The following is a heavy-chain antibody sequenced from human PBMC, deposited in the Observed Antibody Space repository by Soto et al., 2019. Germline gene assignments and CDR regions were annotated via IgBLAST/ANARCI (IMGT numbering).Heavy chain of an antibody. CDR3: ARGVRYFVWLFTRYYMVV. V-gene: IGHV1-69*02. J-gene: IGHJ6*03. Sequence: SVKVSCKAPGGTFSSYTISWVRQAPGQGLEWMGRIIPILGIANYAQKFQGRVTMTRNTSISTAYMELSSLRSEDTAVYYCARGVRYFVWLFTRYYMVVWCKGTTVTV. D-gene: IGHD3-9*01. CDR2: IIPILGIA. CDR1: GGTFSSYT.